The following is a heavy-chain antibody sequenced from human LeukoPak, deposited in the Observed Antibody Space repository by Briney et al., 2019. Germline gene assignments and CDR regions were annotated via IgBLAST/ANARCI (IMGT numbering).Heavy chain of an antibody. CDR1: GYTFTSYG. D-gene: IGHD6-13*01. CDR3: ARDLYSSSQDQIHSSRH. V-gene: IGHV1-18*01. Sequence: ASVKVSCKASGYTFTSYGISWVRQAPGQGLEWMGWISAYNGNTNYAQKLQGRVTMTTDTSTSTAYMELRSLRSDDTAVYYCARDLYSSSQDQIHSSRHWGQGTLVTVSS. J-gene: IGHJ1*01. CDR2: ISAYNGNT.